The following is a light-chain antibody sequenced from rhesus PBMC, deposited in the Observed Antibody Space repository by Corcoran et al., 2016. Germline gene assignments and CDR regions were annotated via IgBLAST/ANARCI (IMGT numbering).Light chain of an antibody. Sequence: AALTQPRSVSGSPGQSVTISCTGPSSDIGGYNYVSWYQQLPGTAPKLMIYEVSQRPSGVSDRFSGSKSVNTASLTISGLQAEDEADYYCCSYAGSNTSIFGAGTRLTVL. CDR2: EVS. CDR3: CSYAGSNTSI. V-gene: IGLV2-32*02. CDR1: SSDIGGYNY. J-gene: IGLJ1*01.